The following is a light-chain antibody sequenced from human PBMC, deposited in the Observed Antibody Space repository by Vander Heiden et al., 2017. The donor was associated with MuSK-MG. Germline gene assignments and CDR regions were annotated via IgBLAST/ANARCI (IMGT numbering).Light chain of an antibody. CDR1: SSDVGGYNK. Sequence: QSALTQPASVSGSPGQSITISCTGTSSDVGGYNKVSCYQQRPGEAPKLMIYDGTVRPSGVSNRFSGSKSGNTASLTISGLQAEDEADYYCSSYTSSNTLVLFGGGTKLTVL. CDR3: SSYTSSNTLVL. J-gene: IGLJ3*02. V-gene: IGLV2-14*03. CDR2: DGT.